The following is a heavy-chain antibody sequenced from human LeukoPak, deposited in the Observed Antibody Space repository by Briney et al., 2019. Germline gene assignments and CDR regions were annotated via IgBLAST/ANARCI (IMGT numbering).Heavy chain of an antibody. Sequence: GGSLTLSCEASGFTFSGNWMSWVRRAPGKGLEWVASIKPDGSQKWYVDSVKGRFTISRDNTKSSLYLQMNSLGAEDTAIYYCAKLLGTSTSYDSWGQGTRVTVSS. V-gene: IGHV3-7*01. D-gene: IGHD2/OR15-2a*01. CDR3: AKLLGTSTSYDS. CDR1: GFTFSGNW. CDR2: IKPDGSQK. J-gene: IGHJ4*02.